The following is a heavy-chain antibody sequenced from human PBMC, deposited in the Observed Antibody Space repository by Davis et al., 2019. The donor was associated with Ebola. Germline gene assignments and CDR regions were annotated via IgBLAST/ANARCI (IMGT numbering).Heavy chain of an antibody. CDR3: ATLLLSSSWLRYYYYMDV. CDR2: IKQDGSEK. D-gene: IGHD6-13*01. CDR1: GFTFSSYW. J-gene: IGHJ6*03. V-gene: IGHV3-7*03. Sequence: GESLKISCAASGFTFSSYWMSWVRQAPGKGLEWVANIKQDGSEKYYVDSVKGRFTISRDNAKNSLYLQMNSLRAEDTAVYYCATLLLSSSWLRYYYYMDVWGKGTTVTVSS.